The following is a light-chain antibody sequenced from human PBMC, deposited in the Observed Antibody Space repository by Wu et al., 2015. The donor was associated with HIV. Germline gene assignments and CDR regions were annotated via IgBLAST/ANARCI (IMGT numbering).Light chain of an antibody. Sequence: DIQMTQSPSTLSASVEDRVTITCRASQTISSWLAWYQQKPGKAPKLLIYKASTLESGVPSRFSGSGSGTEFTLTISSLQPDDFATYYCQQYYTYSTFGQGTKLEIK. CDR3: QQYYTYST. CDR1: QTISSW. V-gene: IGKV1-5*03. CDR2: KAS. J-gene: IGKJ2*01.